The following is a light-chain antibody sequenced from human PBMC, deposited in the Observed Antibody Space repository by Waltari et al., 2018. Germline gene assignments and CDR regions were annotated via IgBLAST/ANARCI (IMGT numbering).Light chain of an antibody. CDR3: QQYYGAPYS. V-gene: IGKV4-1*01. CDR2: WAS. CDR1: QSVFYISNNKNY. J-gene: IGKJ2*03. Sequence: GERATINCKSSQSVFYISNNKNYLAWYQQKPGQPPKLLFYWASTRESGVPDRFSGSGSGTDFTLTISSLQAEDVAVYYCQQYYGAPYSFGQGTKLQIK.